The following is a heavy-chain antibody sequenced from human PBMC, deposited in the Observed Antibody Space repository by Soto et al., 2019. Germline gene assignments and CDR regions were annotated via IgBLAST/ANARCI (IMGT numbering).Heavy chain of an antibody. CDR3: ARHFRGNGSGSYYTKRPHYFDY. Sequence: PSETLSLTCTVSGGSISSSSYYWGWIRQPPGKGLEWIGSIYYNGSTYYNPSLKSRVTISVDTSKNQFSLKLSSVTAADTAVYYCARHFRGNGSGSYYTKRPHYFDYWGQGTLVTV. V-gene: IGHV4-39*01. J-gene: IGHJ4*02. CDR2: IYYNGST. D-gene: IGHD3-10*01. CDR1: GGSISSSSYY.